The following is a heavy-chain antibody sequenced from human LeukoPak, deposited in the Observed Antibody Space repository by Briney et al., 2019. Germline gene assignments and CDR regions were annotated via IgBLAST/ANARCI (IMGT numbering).Heavy chain of an antibody. D-gene: IGHD6-19*01. J-gene: IGHJ4*02. V-gene: IGHV1-69*06. CDR3: ARDRGIAVAGTGDFDY. CDR2: IIPIFGTA. CDR1: GGTFSSYA. Sequence: GASVKVSCKASGGTFSSYAISWVRQAPGQGLEWMGGIIPIFGTANYAQKFQGRVTITADKSTSTAYMEPSSLRSEDTAVYYCARDRGIAVAGTGDFDYWGQGTLVTVSS.